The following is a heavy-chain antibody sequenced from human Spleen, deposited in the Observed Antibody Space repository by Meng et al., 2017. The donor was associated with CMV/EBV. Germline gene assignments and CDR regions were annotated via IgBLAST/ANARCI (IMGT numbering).Heavy chain of an antibody. CDR3: AHRESRSGPFDI. Sequence: SGPTLVKPTQTLTLTCTFSGFSLRSSGMRVSWIRQPPGKALEWLARIDWDDDKFYTPSLKTRLTISKDTSKNQVVLTMTNMDPVDTATYYCAHRESRSGPFDIWGQGTMVTVSS. D-gene: IGHD2-8*02. CDR2: IDWDDDK. CDR1: GFSLRSSGMR. J-gene: IGHJ3*02. V-gene: IGHV2-70D*14.